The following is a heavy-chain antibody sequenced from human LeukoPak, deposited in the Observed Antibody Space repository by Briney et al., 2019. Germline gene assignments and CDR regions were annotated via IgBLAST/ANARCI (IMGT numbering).Heavy chain of an antibody. CDR2: IGGRDDRT. CDR1: GFTFTGHT. J-gene: IGHJ4*02. V-gene: IGHV3-23*01. CDR3: AKDPNPFYDFWSGYK. Sequence: PGGSLRLSCAASGFTFTGHTMTWLRQAPGKGLEWVSIIGGRDDRTYYADSVKDRFTISRDNSKNILYLQMNSLRAEDTAVYYCAKDPNPFYDFWSGYKWGQGTLVTVSS. D-gene: IGHD3-3*01.